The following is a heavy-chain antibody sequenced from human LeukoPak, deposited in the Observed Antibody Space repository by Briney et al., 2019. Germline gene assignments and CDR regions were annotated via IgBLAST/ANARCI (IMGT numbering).Heavy chain of an antibody. V-gene: IGHV1-2*02. CDR2: INPNSGGT. D-gene: IGHD3-10*01. CDR1: GYTFTGYY. J-gene: IGHJ4*02. Sequence: GASVKVSCKASGYTFTGYYMHWVRQAPGQGLEWMGWINPNSGGTNYAQKFQGRVTMTRDTSISTAYMELSRLRSEDTAVYYCARARYFYGSGSNFDYWGQGTLVTVSS. CDR3: ARARYFYGSGSNFDY.